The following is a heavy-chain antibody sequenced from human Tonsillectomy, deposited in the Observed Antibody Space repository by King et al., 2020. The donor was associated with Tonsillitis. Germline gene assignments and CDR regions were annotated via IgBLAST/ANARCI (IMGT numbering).Heavy chain of an antibody. CDR3: ARGSNIAAAGIGYYFDY. V-gene: IGHV4-59*01. Sequence: QLQESGPGLVKPSETLSLTCTVSGGSISSYYWSWIRQPPGKGLEWIGYIYDSGSTNYNPSLKSRGTISVDTSKNQLSLKLSSVTAADTAVYYCARGSNIAAAGIGYYFDYWGQGTLVTVSS. CDR1: GGSISSYY. D-gene: IGHD6-13*01. CDR2: IYDSGST. J-gene: IGHJ4*02.